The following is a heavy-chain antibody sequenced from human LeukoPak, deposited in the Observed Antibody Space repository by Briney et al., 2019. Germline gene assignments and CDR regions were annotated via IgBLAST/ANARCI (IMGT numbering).Heavy chain of an antibody. CDR3: ARDRGYSTFDY. CDR1: GFTFSNYW. V-gene: IGHV3-7*01. CDR2: IEQDGGEK. J-gene: IGHJ4*02. D-gene: IGHD4-23*01. Sequence: GGSLRLSCAASGFTFSNYWMSWVRQAPGKGLEWVADIEQDGGEKNYVDSVKGRFTISRDNARNSLYLQMNSLRAEDTAVYYCARDRGYSTFDYWGQGTLVTVSS.